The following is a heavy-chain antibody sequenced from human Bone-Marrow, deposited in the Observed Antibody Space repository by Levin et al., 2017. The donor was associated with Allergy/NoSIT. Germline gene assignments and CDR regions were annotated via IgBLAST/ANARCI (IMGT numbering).Heavy chain of an antibody. Sequence: QTLSLTCTFSGFSLTTSGMYVTWIRQPPGKALEWLARIDWEDDKFYSTSLRSRLNISQDTSKNQEVLTMTNMDPVDTATYYCARSEAIFGAIDYWGQGTLVTVSS. CDR3: ARSEAIFGAIDY. J-gene: IGHJ4*02. D-gene: IGHD3-3*01. CDR1: GFSLTTSGMY. CDR2: IDWEDDK. V-gene: IGHV2-70*16.